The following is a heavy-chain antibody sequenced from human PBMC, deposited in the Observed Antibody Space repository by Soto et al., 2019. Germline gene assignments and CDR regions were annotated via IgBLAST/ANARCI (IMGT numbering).Heavy chain of an antibody. J-gene: IGHJ5*02. CDR1: GYTFTSYA. V-gene: IGHV1-3*01. CDR3: ARTKDIVVVPAAILSWFDP. Sequence: ASVKVSCKASGYTFTSYAMHWVRQAPGQRLEWMGRINAGNGNTKYSQKFQGRVTITRDTSASTAYMELSSLRSEDTAVYYCARTKDIVVVPAAILSWFDPWGQGTLVTVSS. D-gene: IGHD2-2*02. CDR2: INAGNGNT.